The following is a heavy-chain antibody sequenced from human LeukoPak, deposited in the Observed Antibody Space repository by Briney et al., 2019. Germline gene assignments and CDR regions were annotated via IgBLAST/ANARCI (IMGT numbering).Heavy chain of an antibody. V-gene: IGHV4-30-2*01. CDR2: IYHSGST. D-gene: IGHD1-20*01. CDR1: GGSISSGGYS. Sequence: SETLSLTCAVSGGSISSGGYSWSWIRQPPGKGLEWIGYIYHSGSTYYNPSLKSRVTISVDRSKNQFSLKLSSVTAADTAVYYCARGDNWNPFDFWGQGTLVTVSS. J-gene: IGHJ4*02. CDR3: ARGDNWNPFDF.